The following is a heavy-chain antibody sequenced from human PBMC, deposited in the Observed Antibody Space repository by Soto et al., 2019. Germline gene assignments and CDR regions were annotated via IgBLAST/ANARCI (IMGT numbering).Heavy chain of an antibody. J-gene: IGHJ5*02. V-gene: IGHV1-18*01. Sequence: ASVKVSCKASGYTFTSYGISWVRQAPGQGLEWMRWISAYNGNTNYAQKLQGRVTMTTDTSTSTAYMELRSLRSDDTAVYYCASDAGVAAAGNWFDPWGQGTLVTVS. D-gene: IGHD6-13*01. CDR2: ISAYNGNT. CDR3: ASDAGVAAAGNWFDP. CDR1: GYTFTSYG.